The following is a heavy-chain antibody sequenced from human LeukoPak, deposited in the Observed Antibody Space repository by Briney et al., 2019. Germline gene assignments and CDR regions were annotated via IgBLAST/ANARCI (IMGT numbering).Heavy chain of an antibody. CDR1: GGSISSYY. V-gene: IGHV4-59*01. J-gene: IGHJ4*02. D-gene: IGHD6-13*01. Sequence: SETLSLTCTVSGGSISSYYWSWIRQPPGKGLEWIGYIYYSGSTNYNPSLKSRVTISVDTSKNQFSLKLSSVTAADTAVYYCARDIAAAGLLGYWGQGTLVTVSS. CDR3: ARDIAAAGLLGY. CDR2: IYYSGST.